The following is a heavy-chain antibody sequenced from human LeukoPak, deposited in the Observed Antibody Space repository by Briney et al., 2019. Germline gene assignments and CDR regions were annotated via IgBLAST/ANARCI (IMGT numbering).Heavy chain of an antibody. CDR2: IYYSGST. Sequence: PSETLSLTCTVSGGSISSSSYYWGWIRQPPGKGLEWIGSIYYSGSTYYNPSLKSRVTISVDTSKNQFSLKLSSVTAADTAVYYCARHSGNLSWDPLPLRGVITWFDPWGQGTLATVSS. J-gene: IGHJ5*02. D-gene: IGHD3-10*01. CDR3: ARHSGNLSWDPLPLRGVITWFDP. CDR1: GGSISSSSYY. V-gene: IGHV4-39*01.